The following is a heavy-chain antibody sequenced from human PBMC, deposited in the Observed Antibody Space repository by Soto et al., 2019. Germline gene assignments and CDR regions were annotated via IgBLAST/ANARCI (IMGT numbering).Heavy chain of an antibody. V-gene: IGHV1-69*02. CDR1: GGTFSSYT. Sequence: QVQLVQSGVEVKKPGSSVKVSCKASGGTFSSYTISWVRQAPGQGLEWMGRIIPILGIANYAQKFQGRVTITADKSTSTAYMELSSLRSEDTAVYYCARVGATRGVDYWGQGTLVTVSS. D-gene: IGHD1-26*01. CDR3: ARVGATRGVDY. J-gene: IGHJ4*02. CDR2: IIPILGIA.